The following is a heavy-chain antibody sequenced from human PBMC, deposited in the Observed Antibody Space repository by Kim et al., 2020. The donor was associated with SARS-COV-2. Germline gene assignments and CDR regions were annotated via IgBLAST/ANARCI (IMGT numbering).Heavy chain of an antibody. J-gene: IGHJ5*02. D-gene: IGHD1-26*01. CDR1: GFTFSSYW. Sequence: GGSLRLSCAASGFTFSSYWMHWVRQAPGKGLVWVSRINSDGSSTSYADSVKGRFTISRDNAKNTLYLQMNSLRAEDTAVYYCARVGIVGATRGFDPWGQGTLVTVSS. CDR3: ARVGIVGATRGFDP. V-gene: IGHV3-74*01. CDR2: INSDGSST.